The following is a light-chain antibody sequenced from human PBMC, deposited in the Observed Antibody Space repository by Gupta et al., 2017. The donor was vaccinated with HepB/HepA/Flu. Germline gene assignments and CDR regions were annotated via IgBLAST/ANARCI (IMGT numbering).Light chain of an antibody. CDR3: QQEDSYPLT. CDR1: QGISSY. Sequence: AIRMTQSPSSFSASTGDRVTITCRASQGISSYLAWYQQKPGKAPKLLIYAASTLQSGVPSRFSGSGSGTDFTLTISFLHSEDFATYYIQQEDSYPLTFGHGTKVDIK. CDR2: AAS. J-gene: IGKJ3*01. V-gene: IGKV1-8*01.